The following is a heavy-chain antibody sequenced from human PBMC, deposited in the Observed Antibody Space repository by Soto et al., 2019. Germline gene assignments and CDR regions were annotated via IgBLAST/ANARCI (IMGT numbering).Heavy chain of an antibody. CDR2: TGGSGAHT. Sequence: EVQLLESGGGLVQPGGSLRLSCAASGFTFSSFAMSWVRQAPGKGLEWVSGTGGSGAHTYYADSVQGRFTISRDNSKNALDLQMNTLRAEHAAVYYCGRAAGLRDSRTRSSNCWGQGTLVT. CDR1: GFTFSSFA. V-gene: IGHV3-23*01. J-gene: IGHJ4*02. D-gene: IGHD1-26*01. CDR3: GRAAGLRDSRTRSSNC.